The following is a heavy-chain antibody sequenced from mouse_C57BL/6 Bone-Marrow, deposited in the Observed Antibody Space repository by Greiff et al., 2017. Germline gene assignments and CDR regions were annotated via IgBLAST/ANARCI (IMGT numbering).Heavy chain of an antibody. Sequence: DVQLVESGGGLVKPGGSLKLSCAASGFTFSDYGMHWVRQAPEKGLEWVAYISSGSSTIYYADTVKGRFTISRYNAKNTLFLQMTSLRAEDTAMYYCARGYLDYWGQGTTLTVSS. J-gene: IGHJ2*01. CDR3: ARGYLDY. D-gene: IGHD2-2*01. CDR1: GFTFSDYG. CDR2: ISSGSSTI. V-gene: IGHV5-17*01.